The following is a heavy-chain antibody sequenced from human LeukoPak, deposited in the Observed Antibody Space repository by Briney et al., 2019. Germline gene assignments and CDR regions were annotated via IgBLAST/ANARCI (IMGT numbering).Heavy chain of an antibody. CDR3: ARDLGGSYYGDYFDY. V-gene: IGHV3-21*01. CDR2: ISSSSSYI. D-gene: IGHD1-26*01. CDR1: GFTFSSYS. Sequence: GGSLRLSCAASGFTFSSYSMNWVRQAPGKGLEWVSSISSSSSYICYADSVKGRFTISRDNAKNSLYLQMNSLRAEDTAVYYCARDLGGSYYGDYFDYWGQGTLVTVSS. J-gene: IGHJ4*02.